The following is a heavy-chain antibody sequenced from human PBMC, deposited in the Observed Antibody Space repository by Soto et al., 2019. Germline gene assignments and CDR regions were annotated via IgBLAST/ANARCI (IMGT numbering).Heavy chain of an antibody. CDR3: ARRFLEWLSPTRDAFDI. D-gene: IGHD3-3*01. Sequence: GASVKVSCKASGYTFTSYGISWVRQAPGQGLEWMGWISAYNGNTNYAQKLQGRVTMTTDTSTSTAYMELRSLRSDDTAVYYCARRFLEWLSPTRDAFDIWAQGTMVTVSS. CDR2: ISAYNGNT. V-gene: IGHV1-18*01. J-gene: IGHJ3*02. CDR1: GYTFTSYG.